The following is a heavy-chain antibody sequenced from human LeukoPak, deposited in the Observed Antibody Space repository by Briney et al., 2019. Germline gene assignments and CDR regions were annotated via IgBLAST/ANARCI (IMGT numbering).Heavy chain of an antibody. Sequence: PSETLSLTCTVSGFSVTNTYYWAWIRQPPGKGLEWIGSIYNSGSTYYNPSLKSRVTMSVDTSKNQFSLNLNSVTAADTAVYYCARENVVLYYFDYWGQGTLVTVSS. CDR3: ARENVVLYYFDY. J-gene: IGHJ4*02. CDR1: GFSVTNTYY. D-gene: IGHD2-21*01. V-gene: IGHV4-38-2*02. CDR2: IYNSGST.